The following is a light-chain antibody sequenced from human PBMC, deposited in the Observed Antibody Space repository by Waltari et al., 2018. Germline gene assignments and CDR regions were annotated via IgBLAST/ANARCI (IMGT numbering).Light chain of an antibody. CDR2: NAS. Sequence: DIQMTQSPSTLSASVVDRGTITCRDRPSIGNWLAWYQQKPGKAPNLLISNASAVESGVPSRFSGSGSVTEFTLTISSLQPDDFATYYCHQYSSFPWALGQGTKVEIK. CDR3: HQYSSFPWA. V-gene: IGKV1-5*03. J-gene: IGKJ1*01. CDR1: PSIGNW.